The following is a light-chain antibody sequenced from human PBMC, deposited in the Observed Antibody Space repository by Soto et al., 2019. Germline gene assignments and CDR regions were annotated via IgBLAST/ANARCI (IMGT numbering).Light chain of an antibody. V-gene: IGKV3-20*01. CDR1: QSVSSSY. CDR2: GAS. CDR3: QQYVSSRT. Sequence: EIVLTQSPGTLSLSPGERATLSCRASQSVSSSYLAWYQQKPGQAPRLLIYGASNRATGIPDRFTGSGSGTDFTLTISRLEPEDFAVYYCQQYVSSRTFGHGTKVEI. J-gene: IGKJ1*01.